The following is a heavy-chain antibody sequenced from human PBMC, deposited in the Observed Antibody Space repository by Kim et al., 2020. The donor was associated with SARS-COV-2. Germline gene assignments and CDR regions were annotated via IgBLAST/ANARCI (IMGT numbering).Heavy chain of an antibody. D-gene: IGHD6-19*01. Sequence: SETLSLTCTVSGGSISSSSYYWGWIRQPPGKGLEWIGSIHYSGSTYYNPSPKSRVTISVATSKNQFSLTLSSVTAADTAVYARGTNRAWIAVAGFPFDYWGQGTLVTVSS. CDR3: GTNRAWIAVAGFPFDY. CDR1: GGSISSSSYY. J-gene: IGHJ4*02. V-gene: IGHV4-39*01. CDR2: IHYSGST.